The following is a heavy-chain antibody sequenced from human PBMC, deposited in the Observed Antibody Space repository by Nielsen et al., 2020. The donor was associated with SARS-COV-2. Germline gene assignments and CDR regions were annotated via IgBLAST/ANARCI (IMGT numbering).Heavy chain of an antibody. CDR3: ARETWREGGYEG. CDR2: IYYSGST. Sequence: GSLRLSCAVSGGSISSSYYWSWIRQPPGKGLEWIGYIYYSGSTNYNPSLKSRVTISVDTSKNQFSLKLSSVTAADTAVYYCARETWREGGYEGWGQGTLVTVSS. CDR1: GGSISSSYY. V-gene: IGHV4-61*01. J-gene: IGHJ4*02. D-gene: IGHD5-12*01.